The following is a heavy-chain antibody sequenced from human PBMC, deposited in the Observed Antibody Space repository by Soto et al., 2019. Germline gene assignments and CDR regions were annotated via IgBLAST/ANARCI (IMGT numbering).Heavy chain of an antibody. J-gene: IGHJ4*02. D-gene: IGHD6-13*01. Sequence: GGSLRLSCAASGFTFSSFGMHWVRQAPGKGLEWVAVISSGGSDKCYADSVRGRFTISRDNPRNTLYLQMDSLRAEDTAVYYCAKDADIGAAGYYFDYWGQGTLVTVSS. CDR1: GFTFSSFG. CDR3: AKDADIGAAGYYFDY. CDR2: ISSGGSDK. V-gene: IGHV3-30*18.